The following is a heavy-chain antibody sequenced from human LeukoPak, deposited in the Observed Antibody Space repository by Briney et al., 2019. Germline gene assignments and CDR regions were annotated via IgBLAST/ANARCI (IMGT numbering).Heavy chain of an antibody. CDR3: VRESTSWSFED. CDR1: GYTFRRYG. D-gene: IGHD2-15*01. J-gene: IGHJ1*01. Sequence: ASVTVSCKASGYTFRRYGINWVRQAPGQGLEWLGWISVYNGGIDFSQRLQGRFTMTTVTSTNTASMELRNLTSDDTAVYSWVRESTSWSFEDWRQGTPVTVS. CDR2: ISVYNGGI. V-gene: IGHV1-18*01.